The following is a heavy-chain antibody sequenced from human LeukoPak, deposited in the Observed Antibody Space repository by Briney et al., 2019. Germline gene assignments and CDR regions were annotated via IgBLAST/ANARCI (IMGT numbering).Heavy chain of an antibody. J-gene: IGHJ3*02. CDR3: ARSGLDAFDI. Sequence: GGSLRLSGAASGFTFSSYSMNWVRQAPGKGREWVSSISSSSSYIHYADSVKGRFTISRDNAKNSLYLQMNSLRAEDTAVYYCARSGLDAFDIWGQGTMVTVSS. CDR2: ISSSSSYI. V-gene: IGHV3-21*01. D-gene: IGHD3/OR15-3a*01. CDR1: GFTFSSYS.